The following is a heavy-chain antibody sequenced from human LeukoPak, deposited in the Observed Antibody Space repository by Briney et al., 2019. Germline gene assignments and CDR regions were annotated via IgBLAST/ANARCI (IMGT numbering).Heavy chain of an antibody. V-gene: IGHV4-59*08. CDR2: IYYSGST. J-gene: IGHJ5*02. Sequence: SETLSLTCTVSGGSISSYYWSWIRQPPGKGLEWIGYIYYSGSTNYNPSLKSRVTISVDTSKNQSSLKLSPATVADPAVYYCARLTTVTTDLNWFDRWGQGALVSVS. CDR1: GGSISSYY. CDR3: ARLTTVTTDLNWFDR. D-gene: IGHD4-17*01.